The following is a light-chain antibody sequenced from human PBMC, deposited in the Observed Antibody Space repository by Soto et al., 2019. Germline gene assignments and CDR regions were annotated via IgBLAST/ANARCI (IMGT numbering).Light chain of an antibody. Sequence: EIVMTQSPATLSLSPVERATLSCMASQSVSSYLAWYQQKPGQAPRLLIYDASNRATGIPDRFSGSGSGTDFTLTISRLEPEDFAVYYCQQYGSSRLTFGGGTKVDIK. J-gene: IGKJ4*01. CDR1: QSVSSY. CDR3: QQYGSSRLT. CDR2: DAS. V-gene: IGKV3-20*01.